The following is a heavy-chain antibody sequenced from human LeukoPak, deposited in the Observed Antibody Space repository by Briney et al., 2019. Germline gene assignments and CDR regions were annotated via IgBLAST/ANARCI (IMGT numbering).Heavy chain of an antibody. CDR3: AGARHGDYRWDY. Sequence: GESLKICRKASGYCSSYYWIGWVRKTPGKGLEWMGIIHSAASNTNYSPSFQGQVTISADKSISPAYLQWSGLKASDTAMYYCAGARHGDYRWDYWGQGTLVTVSS. CDR2: IHSAASNT. V-gene: IGHV5-51*01. D-gene: IGHD4-17*01. J-gene: IGHJ4*02. CDR1: GYCSSYYW.